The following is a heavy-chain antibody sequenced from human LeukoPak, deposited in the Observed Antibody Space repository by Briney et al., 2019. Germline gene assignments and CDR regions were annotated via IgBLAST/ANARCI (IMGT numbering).Heavy chain of an antibody. J-gene: IGHJ4*02. V-gene: IGHV5-51*01. CDR3: ARRRLTSSGCLDY. CDR1: GYSFTSYW. D-gene: IGHD6-19*01. CDR2: IYPGDSDT. Sequence: GESLKISCKGSGYSFTSYWIGWVRQMPGKGLEWMGIIYPGDSDTTYSPSSQGQVTISADKSISIVYLQWSSLKASDTAMYYCARRRLTSSGCLDYWGQGTLVTVSS.